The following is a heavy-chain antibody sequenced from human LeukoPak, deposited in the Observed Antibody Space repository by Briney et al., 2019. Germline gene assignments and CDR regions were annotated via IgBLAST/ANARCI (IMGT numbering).Heavy chain of an antibody. Sequence: PGGSLRLSCVVSGFTFSSYAMHWVRQAPGKGLEWVAVVSSDGSEKYYADSVKGRFTISRDNSKNTLYLQMNSLRPEDTAVYYCARDKEGLLMVGARGDAFDIWGQGTMVTVSS. CDR2: VSSDGSEK. D-gene: IGHD1-26*01. CDR1: GFTFSSYA. J-gene: IGHJ3*02. V-gene: IGHV3-30*04. CDR3: ARDKEGLLMVGARGDAFDI.